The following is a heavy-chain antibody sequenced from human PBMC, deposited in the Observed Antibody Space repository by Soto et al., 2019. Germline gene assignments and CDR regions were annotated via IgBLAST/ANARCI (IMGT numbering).Heavy chain of an antibody. D-gene: IGHD6-6*01. J-gene: IGHJ3*02. CDR1: GFTFSSYG. CDR3: ARDGSIAAVQGAFDI. CDR2: IWYDGSNK. Sequence: GGSLRLSCAASGFTFSSYGMHWVRQAPGKGLEWVAVIWYDGSNKYYADSVKGRFTISRDNPKNTLYLQMNSLRAEDTAVYYCARDGSIAAVQGAFDIWGQGTMVTVSS. V-gene: IGHV3-33*01.